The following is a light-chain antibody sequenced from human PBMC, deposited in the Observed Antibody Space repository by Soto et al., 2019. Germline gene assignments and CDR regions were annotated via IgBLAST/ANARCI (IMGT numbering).Light chain of an antibody. Sequence: EIVLTQSPGTLSLSPGERATLSCRASQSIGYNYLAWYQQKPGQAPRLLICGATTRATGIPDRFSGSGSETDFTLTVSRLETEDFAVYYCQQYGALPRTFGQGTKVDIK. CDR1: QSIGYNY. J-gene: IGKJ1*01. V-gene: IGKV3-20*01. CDR2: GAT. CDR3: QQYGALPRT.